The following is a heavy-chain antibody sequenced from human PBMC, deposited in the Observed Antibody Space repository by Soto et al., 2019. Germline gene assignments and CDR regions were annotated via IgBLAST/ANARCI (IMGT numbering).Heavy chain of an antibody. D-gene: IGHD2-2*01. Sequence: QVQLVESGGGVVQPGRSLRLSCAASGFTFSSYGMHWVRQAPGKGLEWVAVISYDGSNKYDADSVKGRFTISRDNSKNTLYLQMNSLRAEDTAVYYCAKTDIVVVPAAMDYWGQGTLVTVSS. CDR3: AKTDIVVVPAAMDY. CDR2: ISYDGSNK. CDR1: GFTFSSYG. J-gene: IGHJ4*02. V-gene: IGHV3-30*18.